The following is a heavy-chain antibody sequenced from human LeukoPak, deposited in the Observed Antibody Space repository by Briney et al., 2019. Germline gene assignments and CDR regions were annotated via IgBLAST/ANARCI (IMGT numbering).Heavy chain of an antibody. J-gene: IGHJ6*02. Sequence: PSETLSLTCTVSGGSISSGGYYWSWIRHHPGKGLEWIVYIYYSGSTYYNPSLKSRVTISVDTTKNQFSLKLSSVTAADTAVYYCARARIAAHYYGMDVWGQGTTVTVSS. CDR3: ARARIAAHYYGMDV. V-gene: IGHV4-31*03. D-gene: IGHD6-6*01. CDR2: IYYSGST. CDR1: GGSISSGGYY.